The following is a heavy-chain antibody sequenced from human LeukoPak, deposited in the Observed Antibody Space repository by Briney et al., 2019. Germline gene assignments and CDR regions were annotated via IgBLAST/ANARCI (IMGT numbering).Heavy chain of an antibody. CDR3: ARGGGRPPAYCGGDCYSIDY. J-gene: IGHJ4*02. CDR1: GFTFSSYG. CDR2: ISYDGSNK. V-gene: IGHV3-30*03. Sequence: GGSLRLSCAASGFTFSSYGMHWVRQAPGKGLEWVAVISYDGSNKYYADSVKGRFTISRDNSKNTLYLQMSSLRSEDTAVYYCARGGGRPPAYCGGDCYSIDYWGQGTLVTVSS. D-gene: IGHD2-21*02.